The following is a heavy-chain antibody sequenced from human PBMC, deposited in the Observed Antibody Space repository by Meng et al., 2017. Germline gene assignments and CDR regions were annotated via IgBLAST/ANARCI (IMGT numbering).Heavy chain of an antibody. CDR2: INWNGGST. Sequence: EGEWVGSGGGVVRPGGSLRLSCAASGFTFDDYGMSWVRQAPGKGLEWASGINWNGGSTGYADSVKGRFTISRDNAKNSLYLQMNSLRAEDTALYYCARDKNSRIAAAGKVHWFDPWGQGTLVTVSS. CDR1: GFTFDDYG. CDR3: ARDKNSRIAAAGKVHWFDP. D-gene: IGHD6-13*01. V-gene: IGHV3-20*04. J-gene: IGHJ5*02.